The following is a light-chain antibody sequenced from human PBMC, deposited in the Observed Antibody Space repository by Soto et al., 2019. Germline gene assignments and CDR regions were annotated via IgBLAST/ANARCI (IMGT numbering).Light chain of an antibody. J-gene: IGKJ4*01. CDR1: QSVSSSY. CDR2: GAS. Sequence: EIVLTQSPGTLSLSPGERATLSCRASQSVSSSYLAWYQQKPGQAPRLLIYGASSRATGIPDRFSGSGSGTDFTLTISRLEPEDFAVYYCQQYGLSPLLTFGGGTKVEIK. V-gene: IGKV3-20*01. CDR3: QQYGLSPLLT.